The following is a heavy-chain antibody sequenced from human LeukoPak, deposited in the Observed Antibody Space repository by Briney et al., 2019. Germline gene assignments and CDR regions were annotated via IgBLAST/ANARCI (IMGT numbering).Heavy chain of an antibody. CDR1: GGSISSSSYY. V-gene: IGHV4-39*07. CDR3: ARETPDGYSYGATYYMDV. J-gene: IGHJ6*03. D-gene: IGHD5-18*01. Sequence: SETLSLTCTVSGGSISSSSYYWGWIRQPPGKGLEWIGSIYYSGSTYYNPSLKSRVTISVDTSKNQFSLKLSSVTAADTAVYCCARETPDGYSYGATYYMDVWGKGTTVTVSS. CDR2: IYYSGST.